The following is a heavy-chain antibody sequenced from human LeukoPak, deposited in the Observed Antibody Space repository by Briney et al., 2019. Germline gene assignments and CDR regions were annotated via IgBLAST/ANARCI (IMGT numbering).Heavy chain of an antibody. CDR3: ARSSGIRGYSGYDYYFDY. D-gene: IGHD5-12*01. V-gene: IGHV4-59*01. J-gene: IGHJ4*02. CDR1: GGSISSYY. Sequence: PSETLSLTCTVSGGSISSYYWSWIRQPPGKGLEWIGYIYYSGSTNYNPSLKSRVTISVDTSKNQFSLKLSSVTAADTAVYYCARSSGIRGYSGYDYYFDYWGQGTLVTVSS. CDR2: IYYSGST.